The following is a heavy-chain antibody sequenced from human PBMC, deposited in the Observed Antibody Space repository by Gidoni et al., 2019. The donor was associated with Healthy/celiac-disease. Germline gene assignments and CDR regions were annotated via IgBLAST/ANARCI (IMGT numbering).Heavy chain of an antibody. Sequence: EVQLLESGGGLVQPGGSLRLSCAASVFTFSSYAMSWVRQAPGKGRGWVSALRGSVGSTYYADAVKCGFTISRENSKKTLYLQRNSLGAEDTAVYYCAKVLGGGSGSQTAVGPPRYDYWGQGTLVTVSS. J-gene: IGHJ4*02. V-gene: IGHV3-23*01. D-gene: IGHD3-10*01. CDR3: AKVLGGGSGSQTAVGPPRYDY. CDR1: VFTFSSYA. CDR2: LRGSVGST.